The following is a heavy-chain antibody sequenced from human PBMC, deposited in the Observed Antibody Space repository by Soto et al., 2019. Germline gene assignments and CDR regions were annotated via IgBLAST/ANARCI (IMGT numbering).Heavy chain of an antibody. CDR1: GFTFSTYA. J-gene: IGHJ4*02. D-gene: IGHD1-20*01. V-gene: IGHV3-30-3*01. CDR3: ARDNWSDETLFDY. CDR2: ISHEGGTK. Sequence: GGSLRLSCAASGFTFSTYAMQWVRQAPGEGLEWVALISHEGGTKHYADSVKGRFTVSRDNSKNTVYLQMNSLRGEDTAVYYCARDNWSDETLFDYWGQGSLVTVSS.